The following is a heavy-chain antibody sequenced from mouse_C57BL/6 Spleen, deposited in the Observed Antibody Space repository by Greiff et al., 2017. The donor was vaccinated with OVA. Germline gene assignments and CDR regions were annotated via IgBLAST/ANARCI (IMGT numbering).Heavy chain of an antibody. CDR3: ARGRSLDY. Sequence: VKLQQPGAELVMPGASVKLSCKASGYTFTSYWMHWVKQRPGQGLEWIGEIDPSDSYTNYNQKFKGKSTLTVDKSSSTAYMQLSSLTSEDSAVYYCARGRSLDYWGQGTTLTVSS. V-gene: IGHV1-69*01. CDR1: GYTFTSYW. CDR2: IDPSDSYT. J-gene: IGHJ2*01.